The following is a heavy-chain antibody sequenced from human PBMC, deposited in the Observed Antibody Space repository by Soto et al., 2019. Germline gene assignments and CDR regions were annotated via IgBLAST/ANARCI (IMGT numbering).Heavy chain of an antibody. J-gene: IGHJ4*02. CDR1: GLTFSSYG. Sequence: QVQLVESGGGVVQPGRSLRLSCAASGLTFSSYGMNWVRQAPGKGLEWVAVISYDGSDKYYADSVKGRFTSSRDNSKNTLFLQMNSLRADDTAVYYCAREINSHFDYWGQGTLVTVSS. D-gene: IGHD2-15*01. V-gene: IGHV3-30-3*01. CDR3: AREINSHFDY. CDR2: ISYDGSDK.